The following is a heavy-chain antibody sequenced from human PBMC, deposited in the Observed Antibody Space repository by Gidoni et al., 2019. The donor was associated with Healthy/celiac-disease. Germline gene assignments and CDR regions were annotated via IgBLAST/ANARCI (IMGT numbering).Heavy chain of an antibody. CDR2: ISYDGSNK. CDR3: ARGYSSGWYWYFDL. J-gene: IGHJ2*01. CDR1: GFTFSSDA. V-gene: IGHV3-30-3*01. D-gene: IGHD6-19*01. Sequence: QVQLVESGGGVVQPGRSLRLSCAASGFTFSSDAMHWVRQAPGKGLEWVAVISYDGSNKYYADSVKGRFTISRDNSKNTLYLQMNSLRAEDTAVYYCARGYSSGWYWYFDLWGRGTLVTVSS.